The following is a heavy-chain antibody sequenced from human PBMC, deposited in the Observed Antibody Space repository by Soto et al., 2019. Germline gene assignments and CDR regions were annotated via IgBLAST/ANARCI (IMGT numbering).Heavy chain of an antibody. J-gene: IGHJ3*02. CDR1: GGSISSGDYY. D-gene: IGHD6-19*01. V-gene: IGHV4-30-4*01. CDR2: IYYSGST. Sequence: QVQLQESGPGLVKPSQTLSLTCTVSGGSISSGDYYWSWIRQPPGKGLEWIGYIYYSGSTYYNPSLKSRVTISVDTSKNQFSLKLSSETAADTAVYYCAREGQWLVHAFDIWGQGTMVTVSS. CDR3: AREGQWLVHAFDI.